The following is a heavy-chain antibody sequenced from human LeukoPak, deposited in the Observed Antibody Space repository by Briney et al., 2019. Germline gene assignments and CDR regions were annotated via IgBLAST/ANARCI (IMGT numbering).Heavy chain of an antibody. CDR2: ISAYNGNT. J-gene: IGHJ4*02. Sequence: ASVKVSYKASGYTFTSYGISWVRQAPGQGLEWMGWISAYNGNTNYAQKLQGRVTMTTDTSTSTAYMELRSLRSDDTAVYYCARVYSSSWYPSYYYFDYWGQGTLVTVSS. D-gene: IGHD6-13*01. CDR3: ARVYSSSWYPSYYYFDY. V-gene: IGHV1-18*01. CDR1: GYTFTSYG.